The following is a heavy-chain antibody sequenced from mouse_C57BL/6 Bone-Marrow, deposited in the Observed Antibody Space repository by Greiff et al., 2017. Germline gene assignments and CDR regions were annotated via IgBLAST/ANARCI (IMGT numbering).Heavy chain of an antibody. CDR2: IDPNSGGN. D-gene: IGHD1-1*01. Sequence: QVQLQQPGAELVKPGASVKLSCKASGYTFTSYWMHWVKQRPGRGLEWIGRIDPNSGGNKYNEKFKSKATLTVDKPSSTAYMQLSSLTSEDSAFYYCAGYYYGSTLYWYFDVWGTGTTVTVSS. J-gene: IGHJ1*03. CDR3: AGYYYGSTLYWYFDV. V-gene: IGHV1-72*01. CDR1: GYTFTSYW.